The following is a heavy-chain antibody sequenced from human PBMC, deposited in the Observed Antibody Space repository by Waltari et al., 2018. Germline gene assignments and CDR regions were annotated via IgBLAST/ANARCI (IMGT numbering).Heavy chain of an antibody. J-gene: IGHJ6*02. D-gene: IGHD5-18*01. Sequence: QVQLVQSGAEVKKPGASVKVSCKASGYTFTSYAMHWVRQAHGQRLEWMGWINAGNCNTKYSQKFQGRVTIARATSARTAYMELSSLRSEDTAVYYCARWGGYIYGPYYYYGMDVWGQGTTVTVSS. CDR2: INAGNCNT. CDR1: GYTFTSYA. CDR3: ARWGGYIYGPYYYYGMDV. V-gene: IGHV1-3*01.